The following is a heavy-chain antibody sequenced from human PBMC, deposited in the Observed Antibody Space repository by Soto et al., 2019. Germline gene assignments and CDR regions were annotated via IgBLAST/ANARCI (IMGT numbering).Heavy chain of an antibody. CDR2: IYPGDSDT. J-gene: IGHJ6*02. Sequence: GESLKISCKGSGYSFTSYWIGWVRQMPGKGLEWMRIIYPGDSDTRYSPSFQGQVTISADKSISTAYLQWSSLKASDTAMYYCASAGYSWGSYYGMDVWGQGTTVTVSS. V-gene: IGHV5-51*01. CDR1: GYSFTSYW. D-gene: IGHD5-18*01. CDR3: ASAGYSWGSYYGMDV.